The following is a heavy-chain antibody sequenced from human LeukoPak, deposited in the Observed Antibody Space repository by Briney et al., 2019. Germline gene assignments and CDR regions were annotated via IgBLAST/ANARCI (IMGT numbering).Heavy chain of an antibody. CDR2: IYTSGST. Sequence: SETLSLTCTVSGGSISSSSYYWDWIRQPPGKGLEWIGRIYTSGSTNYNPSPKSRVTMSVDTSKNQFSLKLSSVTAADTAVYYCAGSPRGSGYDSVDYWGQGTPVTVSS. CDR1: GGSISSSSYY. J-gene: IGHJ4*02. V-gene: IGHV4-39*07. D-gene: IGHD5-12*01. CDR3: AGSPRGSGYDSVDY.